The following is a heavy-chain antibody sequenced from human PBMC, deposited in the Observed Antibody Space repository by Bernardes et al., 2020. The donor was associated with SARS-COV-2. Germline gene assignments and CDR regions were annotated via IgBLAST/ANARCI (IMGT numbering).Heavy chain of an antibody. CDR1: GGSFSGYY. D-gene: IGHD6-19*01. J-gene: IGHJ4*02. V-gene: IGHV4-34*01. CDR3: AGFSSGWYTGFDY. Sequence: SETLSLTCAVYGGSFSGYYWSWIRQPPGKGLEWIGEINHSGSTNYNPSLKSRVTISVDTSKNQFSLKLSSVTAADTAVYYCAGFSSGWYTGFDYWGQGTLVTVSS. CDR2: INHSGST.